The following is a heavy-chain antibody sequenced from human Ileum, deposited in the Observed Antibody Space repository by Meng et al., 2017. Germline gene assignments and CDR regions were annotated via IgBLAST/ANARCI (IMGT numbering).Heavy chain of an antibody. CDR3: ARAPKYCTNAVCSRPLDS. V-gene: IGHV4-30-4*01. D-gene: IGHD2-8*01. CDR1: GVSISSGDYY. J-gene: IGHJ4*02. Sequence: QVQLQESCPRLVKPSQTPSLPRTVPGVSISSGDYYWSWVRQSPGKGPEWTGYIYSNGNTYSNPSLRGRLMISIDTSKNQFSLKLSSVTAADTAVYYCARAPKYCTNAVCSRPLDSWGQGTLVTVSS. CDR2: IYSNGNT.